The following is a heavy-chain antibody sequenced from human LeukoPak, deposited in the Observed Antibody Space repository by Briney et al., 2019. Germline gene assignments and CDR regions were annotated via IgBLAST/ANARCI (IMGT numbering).Heavy chain of an antibody. CDR2: IIPIFGTA. V-gene: IGHV1-69*05. J-gene: IGHJ4*02. Sequence: ASVKVSCKASGGTFISYAISWVRQAPGQGLEWMGGIIPIFGTANYAQKFQGRDTITTDESTSTAYMELSSLRSEDTAVYYCATTYYYDSSGPNPGYFDYWGQGTLVTVSS. CDR3: ATTYYYDSSGPNPGYFDY. D-gene: IGHD3-22*01. CDR1: GGTFISYA.